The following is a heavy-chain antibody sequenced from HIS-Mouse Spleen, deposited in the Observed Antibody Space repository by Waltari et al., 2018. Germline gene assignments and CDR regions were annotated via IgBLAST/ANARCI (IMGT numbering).Heavy chain of an antibody. J-gene: IGHJ3*02. CDR2: IYYSGSN. D-gene: IGHD7-27*01. Sequence: QVQLQESGPGLVKPSQTLSLTCTVAGGSISSGDSYWSWIRQPPGKGLEWMGYIYYSGSNYYNPSLKSRVTISVDTSKNQFSLKLSSVTAADTAVYYCARDQSGESLNAFDIWGQGTMVTVSS. CDR3: ARDQSGESLNAFDI. CDR1: GGSISSGDSY. V-gene: IGHV4-30-4*01.